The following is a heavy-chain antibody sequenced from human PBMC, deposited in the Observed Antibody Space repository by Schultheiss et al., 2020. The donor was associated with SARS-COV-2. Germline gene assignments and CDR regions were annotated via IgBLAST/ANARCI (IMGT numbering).Heavy chain of an antibody. CDR2: IYYSGST. D-gene: IGHD3-3*01. J-gene: IGHJ6*03. V-gene: IGHV4-39*07. CDR1: GGSISSSSYY. CDR3: ARVLRFLEWTLRRSYYYYMDV. Sequence: SETLSLTCTVSGGSISSSSYYWSWIRQPPGKGLEWIGYIYYSGSTYYNPSLKSRVTISVDTSKNQFSLKLSSVTAADTAVYYCARVLRFLEWTLRRSYYYYMDVWGKGTTVTVSS.